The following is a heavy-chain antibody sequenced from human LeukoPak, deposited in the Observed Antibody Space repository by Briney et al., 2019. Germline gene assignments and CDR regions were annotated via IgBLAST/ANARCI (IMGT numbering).Heavy chain of an antibody. CDR1: GFTFSSYA. D-gene: IGHD2-15*01. CDR2: ISGSGGTT. V-gene: IGHV3-23*01. Sequence: PGGSLRLSXVASGFTFSSYAMSWVRQAPGKGLEWVSGISGSGGTTYYADSVKGRFTISRDNSKNTLYLQMNSLRAEDTAVYYCAKSRSWYYFDYWGQGTLVTVSS. CDR3: AKSRSWYYFDY. J-gene: IGHJ4*02.